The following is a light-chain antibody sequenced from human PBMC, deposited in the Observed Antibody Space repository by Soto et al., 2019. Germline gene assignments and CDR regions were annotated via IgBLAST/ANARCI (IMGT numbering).Light chain of an antibody. CDR1: QTIRGL. CDR3: QQRHNWPTT. J-gene: IGKJ5*01. CDR2: DTS. Sequence: ENVLTQSPATLSLSPGERATLSCRASQTIRGLLAWYQHRPGQAPTLLIYDTSTTATGIPPRFSVIGSGTAFTLPISRLETADFGVYDGQQRHNWPTTSGQGTRLEIK. V-gene: IGKV3-11*01.